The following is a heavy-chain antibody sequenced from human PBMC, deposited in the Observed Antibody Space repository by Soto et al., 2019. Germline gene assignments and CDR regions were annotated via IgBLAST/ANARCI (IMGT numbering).Heavy chain of an antibody. Sequence: GGSLRLSCAASGFTFSNAWMNWVRQAPGKGLEWVGRIKSKTDGGTTDYAAPVKGRFTISRDDSKNTLYLQMNSLKTEDTAVYYCTTGLINGNEWELLLTGSGLDYYYYGMDVWGQGTTVTVSS. CDR3: TTGLINGNEWELLLTGSGLDYYYYGMDV. CDR1: GFTFSNAW. J-gene: IGHJ6*02. CDR2: IKSKTDGGTT. V-gene: IGHV3-15*07. D-gene: IGHD1-26*01.